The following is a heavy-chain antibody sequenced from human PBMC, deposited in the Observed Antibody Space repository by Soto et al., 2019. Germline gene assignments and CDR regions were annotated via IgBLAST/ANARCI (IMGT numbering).Heavy chain of an antibody. CDR1: GFTFSSYA. J-gene: IGHJ6*02. D-gene: IGHD3-3*01. CDR3: AKDFWSGYYTVPLYYYYGMDV. CDR2: ISGSGGST. Sequence: GGSLRLSCAASGFTFSSYAMSWVRQAPGKGLEWVSAISGSGGSTYYADSVKGRFTISRDNSKNTLYLQMNSLRAEDTAVYYCAKDFWSGYYTVPLYYYYGMDVWGQGTTVTVSS. V-gene: IGHV3-23*01.